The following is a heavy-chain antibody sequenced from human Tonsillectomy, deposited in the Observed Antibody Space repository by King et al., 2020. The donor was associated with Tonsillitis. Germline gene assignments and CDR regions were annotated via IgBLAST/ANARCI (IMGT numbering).Heavy chain of an antibody. D-gene: IGHD3-3*01. CDR2: IYYSGAK. J-gene: IGHJ3*02. CDR3: ASPSFTSTFDN. V-gene: IGHV4-39*01. CDR1: GGSITSSSFY. Sequence: LQLQESGPGLVKPSETLSLTCTVSGGSITSSSFYWGWIRQPPGKGLEWIGSIYYSGAKYFNPSLRSRVTISVDRSKNQFSLKLTSVTAADTAVYYCASPSFTSTFDNWGQGTMVTVSS.